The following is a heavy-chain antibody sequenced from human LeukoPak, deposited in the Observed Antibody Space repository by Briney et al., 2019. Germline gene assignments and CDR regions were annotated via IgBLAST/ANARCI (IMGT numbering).Heavy chain of an antibody. Sequence: GRSLRLSCAASGFTFSSYAMHWVRQALGKGLEWVAVISYDGSNKYYADSVKGRFTISRDNSKNTLYLQMNSLRAEDTAVYYCARGVYYMDVWGKGTTVTVSS. J-gene: IGHJ6*03. CDR2: ISYDGSNK. CDR3: ARGVYYMDV. CDR1: GFTFSSYA. V-gene: IGHV3-30-3*01.